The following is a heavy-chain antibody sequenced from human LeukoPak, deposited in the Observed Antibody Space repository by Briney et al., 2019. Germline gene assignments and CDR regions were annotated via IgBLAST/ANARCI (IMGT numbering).Heavy chain of an antibody. J-gene: IGHJ4*02. V-gene: IGHV3-49*03. CDR1: GYTFRDYN. D-gene: IGHD6-6*01. CDR2: IRSKADGGTT. CDR3: ARDDRPSGHDFDY. Sequence: SGGSLRLSCTASGYTFRDYNINWFRQAPGRGLEWVGFIRSKADGGTTEYAASVKGRFTTSRDDSKNVAYLQINNLRAEDTALYYCARDDRPSGHDFDYWGQGTLVTVSS.